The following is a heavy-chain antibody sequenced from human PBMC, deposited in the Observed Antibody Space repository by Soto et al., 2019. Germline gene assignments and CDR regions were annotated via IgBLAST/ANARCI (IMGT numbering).Heavy chain of an antibody. V-gene: IGHV4-38-2*02. CDR1: ADTIRSDNC. D-gene: IGHD3-3*02. CDR3: ARVKLAGRGIVDH. CDR2: IYHSGNT. Sequence: RTSSVPADTIRSDNCWGWIRKPPGKGLEWIGSIYHSGNTYYNPSLKSRVTISLDTSKNQFSLKLTSVTAADTALDYCARVKLAGRGIVDHWGQGKLV. J-gene: IGHJ4*02.